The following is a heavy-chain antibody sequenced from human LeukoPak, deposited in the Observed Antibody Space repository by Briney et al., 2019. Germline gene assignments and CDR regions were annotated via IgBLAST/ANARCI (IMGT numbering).Heavy chain of an antibody. V-gene: IGHV3-30*01. D-gene: IGHD1-1*01. CDR2: ISYDGSNK. CDR1: GFTFSSYA. CDR3: ARDRTGWGPVDYYYYYMDV. J-gene: IGHJ6*03. Sequence: GGSLRLSCAASGFTFSSYAMHWVRQAPGKGLEGVAVISYDGSNKYYADSVKGRFTISRDNSKNTLYLQMNSLRAEDTAVYYCARDRTGWGPVDYYYYYMDVWGKGTTVTVSS.